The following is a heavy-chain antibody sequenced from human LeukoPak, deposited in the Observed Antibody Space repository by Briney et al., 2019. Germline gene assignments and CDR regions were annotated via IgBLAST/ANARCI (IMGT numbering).Heavy chain of an antibody. J-gene: IGHJ4*02. D-gene: IGHD3-16*02. CDR1: GFTFSSYS. CDR2: ISSSSSYI. CDR3: ARISYYDYVWGSYRYRGSGVYFDY. V-gene: IGHV3-21*01. Sequence: GGSLRLSCAASGFTFSSYSMNWVRQAPGKGLEWVSSISSSSSYIYYADSVKGRFTISRDNAKNSLYLQMNSLRAEDTAVYYCARISYYDYVWGSYRYRGSGVYFDYWGQGTLVTVSS.